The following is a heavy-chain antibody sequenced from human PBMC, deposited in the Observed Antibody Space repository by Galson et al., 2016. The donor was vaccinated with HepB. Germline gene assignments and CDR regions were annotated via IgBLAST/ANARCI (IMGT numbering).Heavy chain of an antibody. J-gene: IGHJ6*01. Sequence: CAISGDSASSNSAAWNWIRQSPSRGLEWLGRTFYSSNWYNDYAVSVKSRISIKPDTSKNQFSLHLNSVTPEDTAVYYCARGYNWNFVMDVWGQGTTVTVSS. CDR1: GDSASSNSAA. CDR3: ARGYNWNFVMDV. CDR2: TFYSSNWYN. V-gene: IGHV6-1*01. D-gene: IGHD1-1*01.